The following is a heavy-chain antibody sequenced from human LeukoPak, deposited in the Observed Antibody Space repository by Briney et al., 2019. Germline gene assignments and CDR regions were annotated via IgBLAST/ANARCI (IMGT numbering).Heavy chain of an antibody. CDR2: INQDGSEK. J-gene: IGHJ6*02. CDR1: GFSISAYW. V-gene: IGHV3-7*01. D-gene: IGHD2-21*01. CDR3: ARDLVVVGSYFYYGMDV. Sequence: GGSLRLSCAASGFSISAYWMTWVRQAPGKGLEWVANINQDGSEKYSVDSVKGRFTISRDNAKNSLYLQMDSLRAEDMAVYYCARDLVVVGSYFYYGMDVWGQGTTVTVSS.